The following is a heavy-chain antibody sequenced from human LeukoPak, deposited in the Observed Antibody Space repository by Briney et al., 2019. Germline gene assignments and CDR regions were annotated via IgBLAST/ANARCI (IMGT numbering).Heavy chain of an antibody. J-gene: IGHJ4*02. V-gene: IGHV3-7*01. CDR2: IKHDGSEE. CDR3: ATEKFDY. Sequence: GGSLRLSCAASGFTFSGYWMSWVRQAPGRGLEWVAHIKHDGSEEYYVDSMKGRFTVSRDNARNSLYLQMNSLRAEDTAVYYCATEKFDYWGQGTLVTVSS. CDR1: GFTFSGYW.